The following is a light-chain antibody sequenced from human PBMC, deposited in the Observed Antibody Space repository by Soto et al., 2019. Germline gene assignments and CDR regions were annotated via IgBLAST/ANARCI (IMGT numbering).Light chain of an antibody. V-gene: IGKV1-5*01. Sequence: DIQMTQSPSTLSASVGDRVTITCRASQSISNWLAWYQQKPGKAPNLLIYDASSLESGVPSRFSGSGFGTEFTLTISSLQPGDFANYYCQQYNSYSTFGQGTKVDI. CDR1: QSISNW. J-gene: IGKJ1*01. CDR3: QQYNSYST. CDR2: DAS.